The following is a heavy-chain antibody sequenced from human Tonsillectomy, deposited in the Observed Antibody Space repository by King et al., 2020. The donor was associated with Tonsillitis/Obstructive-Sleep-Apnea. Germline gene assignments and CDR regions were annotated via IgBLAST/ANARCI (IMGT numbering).Heavy chain of an antibody. CDR2: ISHNGGST. CDR3: VTPREMARTFDY. D-gene: IGHD5-24*01. V-gene: IGHV3-64D*06. J-gene: IGHJ4*02. CDR1: GFTFSDYA. Sequence: VQLVESGGGLVQPGGSLRLSCSASGFTFSDYAMHWVRQAPGKGLEYVSAISHNGGSTYYADSVKGRFTISRGNSKNTLYLQMTSLRPEDTAVYYCVTPREMARTFDYWGPGTLVTVSS.